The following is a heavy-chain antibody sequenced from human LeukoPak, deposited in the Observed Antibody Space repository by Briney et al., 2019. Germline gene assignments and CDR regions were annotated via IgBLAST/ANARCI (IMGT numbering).Heavy chain of an antibody. J-gene: IGHJ6*03. D-gene: IGHD4-11*01. CDR3: ARDYMTTEYYYYMDV. V-gene: IGHV4-4*07. CDR1: GGSISSYY. CDR2: IYTSGST. Sequence: SETLSLTCTVSGGSISSYYWSWIRQPAGKGLEWIGRIYTSGSTNYNPSLKSRVTMSVDTSKNQFSLKLSSVTAADTAVYYCARDYMTTEYYYYMDVWGEGTTVTVSS.